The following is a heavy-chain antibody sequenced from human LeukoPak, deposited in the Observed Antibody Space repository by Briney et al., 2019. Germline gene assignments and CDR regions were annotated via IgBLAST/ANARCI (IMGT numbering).Heavy chain of an antibody. Sequence: GASVKVSCKASGYTFTSYAMNWVRQAPGQGLEWMGWINTDTGNPTYAQGFTGRFVFSLDTSVSTAYYCARAHQPLGGLSFPDFWGQGTLVTVSS. D-gene: IGHD3-16*02. CDR3: F. CDR1: GYTFTSYA. J-gene: IGHJ4*02. V-gene: IGHV7-4-1*01. CDR2: INTDTGNP.